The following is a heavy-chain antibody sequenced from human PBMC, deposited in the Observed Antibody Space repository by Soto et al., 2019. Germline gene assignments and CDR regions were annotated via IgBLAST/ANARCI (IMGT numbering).Heavy chain of an antibody. Sequence: GESLKISCKGFGYRFTTYWIGWVRQMPGKGLEWMGIIYPGDSDSRYNPSFQGQVTISADKSISTAYLQWGSLKASDTAMYYCARLGIEVGEVTPNAFDILGQGTMVTVSS. D-gene: IGHD4-4*01. CDR3: ARLGIEVGEVTPNAFDI. V-gene: IGHV5-51*01. CDR2: IYPGDSDS. J-gene: IGHJ3*02. CDR1: GYRFTTYW.